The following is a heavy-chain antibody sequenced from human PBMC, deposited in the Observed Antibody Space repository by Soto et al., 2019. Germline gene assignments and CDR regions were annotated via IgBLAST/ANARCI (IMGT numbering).Heavy chain of an antibody. CDR3: ARGQVVAAQH. Sequence: PSETLSHTCAVSGGSISSGGYSWSWIRQPPGKGLEWIGYIYHSGSTYYNPSLKSRVTISVDRSKNQFSLKLSSVTAADTAVYYCARGQVVAAQHWGQGTLVTVS. V-gene: IGHV4-30-2*01. CDR1: GGSISSGGYS. CDR2: IYHSGST. J-gene: IGHJ4*02. D-gene: IGHD2-15*01.